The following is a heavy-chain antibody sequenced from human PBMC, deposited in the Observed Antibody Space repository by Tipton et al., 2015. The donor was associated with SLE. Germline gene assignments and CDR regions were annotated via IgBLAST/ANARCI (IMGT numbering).Heavy chain of an antibody. CDR1: GFTFSSYA. V-gene: IGHV3-23*01. D-gene: IGHD3-16*01. CDR2: ISGSGGST. J-gene: IGHJ6*02. Sequence: SLRLSCAASGFTFSSYAMSWVRQAPGKGLEWVSAISGSGGSTYYADSVKGRFTISRDNSKNTLYLQMNSLRAEDTAVYYCAKERGVGEICYYYYGMDVWGQGTTVTVSS. CDR3: AKERGVGEICYYYYGMDV.